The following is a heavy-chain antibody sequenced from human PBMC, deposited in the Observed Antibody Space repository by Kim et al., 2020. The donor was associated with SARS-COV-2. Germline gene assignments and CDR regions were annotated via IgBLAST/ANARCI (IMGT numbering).Heavy chain of an antibody. J-gene: IGHJ6*02. D-gene: IGHD3-10*01. CDR3: ARVGVPTMVRGKPKQNYYYYGMDV. CDR1: GGSFSGYY. Sequence: SETLSLTCAVYGGSFSGYYWSWIRQPPGKGLEWIGEINHSGSTNYNPSLKSRVTISVDTSKNQFSLKLSSVTAADTAVYYCARVGVPTMVRGKPKQNYYYYGMDVWGQGTTVTVSS. CDR2: INHSGST. V-gene: IGHV4-34*01.